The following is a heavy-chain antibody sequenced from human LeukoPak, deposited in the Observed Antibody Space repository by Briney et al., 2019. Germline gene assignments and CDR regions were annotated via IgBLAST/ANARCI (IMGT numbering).Heavy chain of an antibody. Sequence: PGGSLRLSCAASGFTFSNPWMNWVRQAPGKGLEWVGRIKRIIDGGTTDYAAPVKGRFTVSRDDSINTLYLQMSSLKTEDTAVYYCAAQGGSGDLPYWGQGTLVTVSS. CDR2: IKRIIDGGTT. J-gene: IGHJ4*02. CDR1: GFTFSNPW. V-gene: IGHV3-15*01. CDR3: AAQGGSGDLPY. D-gene: IGHD4-17*01.